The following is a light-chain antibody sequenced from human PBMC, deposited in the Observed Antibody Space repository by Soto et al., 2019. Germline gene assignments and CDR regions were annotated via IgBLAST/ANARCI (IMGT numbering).Light chain of an antibody. Sequence: QSALTQPASVSGSPGQSITISCTGSSTDVGGYTYVSWYQQLPGKPPKLMIYEVSNRPSGVSNRFSGSKSGNTASLTISGLQAEDEADYYCSAYTRSSTLVFGGGTKVTVL. CDR3: SAYTRSSTLV. J-gene: IGLJ3*02. CDR2: EVS. CDR1: STDVGGYTY. V-gene: IGLV2-14*03.